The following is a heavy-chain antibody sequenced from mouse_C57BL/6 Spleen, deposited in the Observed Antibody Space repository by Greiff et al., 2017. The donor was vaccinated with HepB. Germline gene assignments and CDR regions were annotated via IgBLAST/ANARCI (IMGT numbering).Heavy chain of an antibody. CDR3: ARWDYEGPYAMDY. CDR2: IYPGSGST. D-gene: IGHD2-4*01. V-gene: IGHV1-55*01. Sequence: QVQLQQPGAELVKPGASVKMSCKASGYTFTSYWITWVKQRPGQGLEWIGDIYPGSGSTNYNEKFKSKATLTVDTSSSTAYKQLSSLTSEDSAVYYCARWDYEGPYAMDYWGQGTSVTVSS. J-gene: IGHJ4*01. CDR1: GYTFTSYW.